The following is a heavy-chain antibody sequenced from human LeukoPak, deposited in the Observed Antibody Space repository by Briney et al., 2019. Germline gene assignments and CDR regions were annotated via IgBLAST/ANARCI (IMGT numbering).Heavy chain of an antibody. CDR1: GFAFSDYY. CDR3: SRSLDY. V-gene: IGHV3-11*04. CDR2: ISSSGNTI. J-gene: IGHJ4*02. Sequence: GGSLRLSCAASGFAFSDYYMSWIRQAPGEGLESISYISSSGNTIHDADSLKGRFTISRDNARNSLYLQMNILRAEDTAVYYCSRSLDYLGQGALVTVSS.